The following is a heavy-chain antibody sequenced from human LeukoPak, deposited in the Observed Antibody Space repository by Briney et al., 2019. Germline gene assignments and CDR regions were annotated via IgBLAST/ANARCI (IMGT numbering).Heavy chain of an antibody. CDR2: IYPSGST. V-gene: IGHV4-4*07. CDR3: ARGAYCGSASCYVTD. Sequence: PSETLSLTCTVSGGSIRDYFWTWIRQPAGKGLEWIGRIYPSGSTNYNPSLRSRVTILVDKSKNQFSLKLNSVTAADTAVFYCARGAYCGSASCYVTDWGQGTLVTVSS. J-gene: IGHJ4*02. CDR1: GGSIRDYF. D-gene: IGHD2-2*01.